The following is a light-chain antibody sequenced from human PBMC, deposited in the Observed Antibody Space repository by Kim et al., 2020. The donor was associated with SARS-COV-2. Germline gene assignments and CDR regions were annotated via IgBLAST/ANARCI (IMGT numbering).Light chain of an antibody. CDR1: QGIRSW. J-gene: IGKJ4*01. V-gene: IGKV1D-12*01. Sequence: DTQMTQSPSFVSAAVGDGVTITCRASQGIRSWLAWYQQKPGKAPKLLIYAASTLQGGVPSRFSGSGSETDFTLTIDNLQPEDFATYYCQKTNTFPLTFGGGTKVDIK. CDR3: QKTNTFPLT. CDR2: AAS.